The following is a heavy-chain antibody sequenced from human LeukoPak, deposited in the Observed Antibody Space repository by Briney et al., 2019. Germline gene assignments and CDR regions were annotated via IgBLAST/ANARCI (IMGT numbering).Heavy chain of an antibody. CDR3: ARASFRARDIDY. D-gene: IGHD1-26*01. J-gene: IGHJ4*02. Sequence: GGSLRLSCAASGFTFSSYEMNWVRQAPGKGLEWVSFISSSGSTIYYADSVEGRFTISRDNAKNSLYLQMNSLRVEDTAVYYYARASFRARDIDYWGQGTLVTVSS. CDR2: ISSSGSTI. CDR1: GFTFSSYE. V-gene: IGHV3-48*03.